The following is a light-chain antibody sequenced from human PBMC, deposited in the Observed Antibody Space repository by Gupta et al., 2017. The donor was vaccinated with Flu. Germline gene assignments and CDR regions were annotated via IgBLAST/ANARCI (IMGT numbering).Light chain of an antibody. CDR3: ATWDDGLNALV. J-gene: IGLJ2*01. Sequence: QSVLTQPPSASVTPGQRVTISCSGSNSNVGSNAVNWYQQLPGTAPKPLIYSNNQRPSGVPDRFSGSKSGTSASLAISGLQSEDEADYSCATWDDGLNALVFGGGTKLTVL. CDR1: NSNVGSNA. V-gene: IGLV1-44*01. CDR2: SNN.